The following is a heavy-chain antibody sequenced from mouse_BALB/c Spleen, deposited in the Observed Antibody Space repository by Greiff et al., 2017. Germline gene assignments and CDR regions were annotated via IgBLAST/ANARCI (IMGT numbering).Heavy chain of an antibody. D-gene: IGHD4-1*01. J-gene: IGHJ2*01. CDR2: IYPGGGYT. V-gene: IGHV1-63*02. Sequence: VMLVESGAELVRPGTSVKISCKASGYTFTNYWLGWVKQRPGHGLEWIGDIYPGGGYTNYNEKFKGKATLTADTSSSTAYMQLSSLTSEDSAVYFCARDGTHFDYWGQGTTLTVSS. CDR3: ARDGTHFDY. CDR1: GYTFTNYW.